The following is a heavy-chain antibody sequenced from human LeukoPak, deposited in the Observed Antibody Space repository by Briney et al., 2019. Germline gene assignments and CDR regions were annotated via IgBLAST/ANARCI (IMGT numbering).Heavy chain of an antibody. D-gene: IGHD4-23*01. CDR1: GHTFGSYY. J-gene: IGHJ4*02. CDR3: ARENYGGDFEY. Sequence: ASVKVSCKASGHTFGSYYLHWVRQAPGQGLEWMGWISPNNGDTNYAQKFQGRVTLTWDTSFNTAYMDLSRLTSDDTAIYYCARENYGGDFEYWGQGALVTVSS. CDR2: ISPNNGDT. V-gene: IGHV1-2*02.